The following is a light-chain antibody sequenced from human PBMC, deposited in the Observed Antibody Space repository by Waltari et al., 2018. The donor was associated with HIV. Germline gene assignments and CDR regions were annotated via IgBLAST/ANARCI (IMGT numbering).Light chain of an antibody. CDR3: QHRYNWPIT. V-gene: IGKV3-11*01. Sequence: EIVLTQSPATLSLSPGQTATLSCRASQSVSSYLAWYQQKPGQTPRLLIYDASYRDTVIPARFSGSGSGTDFTLTITSLEPEDFAVYYCQHRYNWPITFGQGTRVDI. CDR1: QSVSSY. J-gene: IGKJ5*01. CDR2: DAS.